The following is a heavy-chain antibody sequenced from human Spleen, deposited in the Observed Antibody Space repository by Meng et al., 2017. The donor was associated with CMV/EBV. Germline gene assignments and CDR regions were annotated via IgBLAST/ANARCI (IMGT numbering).Heavy chain of an antibody. D-gene: IGHD5-18*01. CDR2: IHYDGTYK. V-gene: IGHV3-30*02. CDR1: GFTFRSYG. CDR3: AKDPWENSNAIGGSNYYYGMDV. J-gene: IGHJ6*02. Sequence: GGSLRLSCAASGFTFRSYGMHWVRQAPGKGLEWVAFIHYDGTYKNYAESVEGRFTVSRDNSKNTLYLQMNSLRAEDTAVYYCAKDPWENSNAIGGSNYYYGMDVWGQGTTVTVSS.